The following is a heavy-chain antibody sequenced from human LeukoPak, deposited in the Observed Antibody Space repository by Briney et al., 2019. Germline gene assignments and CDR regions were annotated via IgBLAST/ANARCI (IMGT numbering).Heavy chain of an antibody. CDR2: INHSGST. D-gene: IGHD2/OR15-2a*01. CDR1: GGSFSGYY. Sequence: SETLSLTCAVYGGSFSGYYWSWIRQPPGKGLEWIGEINHSGSTNYNPSLKSRVTISVDTSKNQFSLKLSSVTAADTAVYYCARQTFSGWFDPWGQGTLVTVSS. V-gene: IGHV4-34*01. J-gene: IGHJ5*02. CDR3: ARQTFSGWFDP.